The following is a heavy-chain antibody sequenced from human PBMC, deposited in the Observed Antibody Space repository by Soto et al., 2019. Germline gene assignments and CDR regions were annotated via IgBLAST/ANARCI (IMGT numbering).Heavy chain of an antibody. D-gene: IGHD6-19*01. CDR1: GFTFSSYA. CDR2: ISGSGGST. V-gene: IGHV3-23*01. J-gene: IGHJ4*02. Sequence: GSLRLSCAASGFTFSSYAMSWVRQAPGKGLEWVSAISGSGGSTYYADSVKGRFTISRDNSKNTLYLQMNSLRAEDTAVYYCAKAPGSGWYSDNWGQGTLVTVSS. CDR3: AKAPGSGWYSDN.